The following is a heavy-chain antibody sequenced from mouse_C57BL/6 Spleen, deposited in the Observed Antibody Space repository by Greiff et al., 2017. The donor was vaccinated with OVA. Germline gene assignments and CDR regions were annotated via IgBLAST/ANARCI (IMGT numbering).Heavy chain of an antibody. Sequence: VQLQQPGAELVRPGSSVKLSCKASGYTFTSYWMHWVKQRPIQGLEWIGNIDPSDSETHYNQKFKDKATLTVDKSSSTAYMKLSSLTSEDSAVYYCAREGGLSFDDWGQGTTLTVSS. CDR1: GYTFTSYW. V-gene: IGHV1-52*01. CDR2: IDPSDSET. J-gene: IGHJ2*01. CDR3: AREGGLSFDD. D-gene: IGHD3-3*01.